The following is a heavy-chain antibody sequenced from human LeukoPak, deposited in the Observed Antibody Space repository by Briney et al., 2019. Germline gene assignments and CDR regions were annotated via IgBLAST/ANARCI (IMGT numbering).Heavy chain of an antibody. CDR2: ISYDGSNK. CDR3: AKDGLWFGVISPPAEFDP. Sequence: PGRCLRLSCAASGFTFSSYGMHWVRQAPGKGLEWVAVISYDGSNKYYADSVKGRFTISRDNSKNTLYLQMNSLRAEDTAVYYCAKDGLWFGVISPPAEFDPWGQGTLVTVSS. CDR1: GFTFSSYG. V-gene: IGHV3-30*18. D-gene: IGHD3-10*01. J-gene: IGHJ5*02.